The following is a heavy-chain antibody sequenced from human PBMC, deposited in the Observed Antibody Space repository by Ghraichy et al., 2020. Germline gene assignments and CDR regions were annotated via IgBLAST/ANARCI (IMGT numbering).Heavy chain of an antibody. V-gene: IGHV3-21*01. Sequence: GESLNISCAASGFTFSYYDMNWVRQAPGKGLEWVSSISSSNTYMYYADSVKGRFTISRDNANNSLYLQMNSLRPEDTAVYFCARGVRSGSYPTNYYYAMDVWGQGTTVTVSS. CDR1: GFTFSYYD. CDR3: ARGVRSGSYPTNYYYAMDV. D-gene: IGHD1-26*01. J-gene: IGHJ6*02. CDR2: ISSSNTYM.